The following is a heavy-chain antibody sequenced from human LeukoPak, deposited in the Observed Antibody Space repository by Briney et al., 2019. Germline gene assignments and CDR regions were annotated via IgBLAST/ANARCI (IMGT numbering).Heavy chain of an antibody. V-gene: IGHV3-53*01. CDR2: IYSGGST. Sequence: PGGSLRLSCAASGFTVSSNYMSWVRQAPGKGLEWVSVIYSGGSTYYADSVKGRFTISRDNSKNTLYLQMNSLRAEDTAVYYCARAEQLYYGMDVWGQGTLVTVSS. D-gene: IGHD6-13*01. CDR1: GFTVSSNY. J-gene: IGHJ6*02. CDR3: ARAEQLYYGMDV.